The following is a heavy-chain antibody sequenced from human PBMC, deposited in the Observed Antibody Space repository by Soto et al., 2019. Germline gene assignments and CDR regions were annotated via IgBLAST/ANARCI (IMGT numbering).Heavy chain of an antibody. V-gene: IGHV1-69*13. D-gene: IGHD1-1*01. Sequence: SVKVSCKASGGTFSSYAISWVRQAPGQGLEWMGGIIPIFGTANYAQKFQGRVTITADESTSTAYMELSSLRSEDTAVYYCVRVFYWNDVRYGMDVWGQGTTVTV. J-gene: IGHJ6*02. CDR1: GGTFSSYA. CDR3: VRVFYWNDVRYGMDV. CDR2: IIPIFGTA.